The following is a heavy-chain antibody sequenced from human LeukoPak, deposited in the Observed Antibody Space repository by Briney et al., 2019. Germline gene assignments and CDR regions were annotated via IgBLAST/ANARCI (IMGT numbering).Heavy chain of an antibody. Sequence: GGSLRLSCAASGFTFNNYFMTWVRRAPGKGLEWVSTISGGGGSTYYADSVTGRFTISRDNSKNTLYLQMNSLRAEDTAVYFCAKAGIIAADFNYYFDYWGQGTLVTVSS. J-gene: IGHJ4*02. CDR2: ISGGGGST. D-gene: IGHD6-13*01. CDR3: AKAGIIAADFNYYFDY. V-gene: IGHV3-23*01. CDR1: GFTFNNYF.